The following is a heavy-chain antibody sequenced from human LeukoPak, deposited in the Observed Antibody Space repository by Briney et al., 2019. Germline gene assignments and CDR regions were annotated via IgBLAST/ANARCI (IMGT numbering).Heavy chain of an antibody. CDR2: ISYDGSNK. V-gene: IGHV3-30-3*01. Sequence: GGSLRLSCATSGFTFSSYWMSWVRQAPGKGLEWVAVISYDGSNKYYADSVKGRFTISRDNSKNTLYLQMNSLRAEDTAVYYCASPVSTGYSRGWYSGYYYYYGMDVWGQGTTVTVSS. J-gene: IGHJ6*02. CDR1: GFTFSSYW. CDR3: ASPVSTGYSRGWYSGYYYYYGMDV. D-gene: IGHD6-19*01.